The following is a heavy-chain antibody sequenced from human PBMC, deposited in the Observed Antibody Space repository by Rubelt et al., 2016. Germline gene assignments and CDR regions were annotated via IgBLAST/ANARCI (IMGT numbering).Heavy chain of an antibody. CDR2: ISYDGSNK. D-gene: IGHD3-3*01. CDR3: AREYYDFWSGYYHVPDS. V-gene: IGHV3-30*03. CDR1: GFTFSSYG. Sequence: QVQLVESGGGVVQPGRSLRLSCAASGFTFSSYGMHWVRQAPGKGLEWVAVISYDGSNKYYADSVKGRFTISRDNAKNSLYLQMKSLRAEDTAVYFCAREYYDFWSGYYHVPDSWGQGTLVTVSS. J-gene: IGHJ4*02.